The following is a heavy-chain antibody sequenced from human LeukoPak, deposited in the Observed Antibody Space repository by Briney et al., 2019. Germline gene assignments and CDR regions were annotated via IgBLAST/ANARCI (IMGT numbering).Heavy chain of an antibody. J-gene: IGHJ3*01. CDR2: ISSSSSYI. CDR3: LGAFDF. V-gene: IGHV3-21*01. Sequence: GGSLRLSCAASGFTFSSYSMNWVRQAPGKGLEWVSSISSSSSYIHYADSVKGRFTISRDNAQNSLYLQMNNLRVEDTAVYYCLGAFDFWGQGTMVTVSS. CDR1: GFTFSSYS.